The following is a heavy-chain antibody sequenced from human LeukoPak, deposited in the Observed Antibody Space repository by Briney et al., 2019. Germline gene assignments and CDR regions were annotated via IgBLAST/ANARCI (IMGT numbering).Heavy chain of an antibody. V-gene: IGHV5-51*01. D-gene: IGHD3-22*01. CDR1: GYSFTSYW. CDR3: ARHVHDSSGYYDDY. CDR2: IYPGDSDT. Sequence: GESLKISCEGSGYSFTSYWIAWVRQMPGKGLEWMGIIYPGDSDTKYSPSFQGQVTISADKSISTAYLLWSSLKASDTAMYYCARHVHDSSGYYDDYWGQGTLVTVSS. J-gene: IGHJ4*02.